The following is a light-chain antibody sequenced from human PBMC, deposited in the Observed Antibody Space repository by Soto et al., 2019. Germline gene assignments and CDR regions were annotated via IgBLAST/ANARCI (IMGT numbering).Light chain of an antibody. CDR1: QSVSSSY. CDR2: GVS. CDR3: QQYGMSPWT. Sequence: EIVLTQSPGTLPLSTGARATLSCRASQSVSSSYLAWYQQKPGQAPRLLLYGVSSWAIGIPVRFSGSGSGTDFTLSISRLEPEDFEVYYCQQYGMSPWTFGQGTKVEIK. J-gene: IGKJ1*01. V-gene: IGKV3-20*01.